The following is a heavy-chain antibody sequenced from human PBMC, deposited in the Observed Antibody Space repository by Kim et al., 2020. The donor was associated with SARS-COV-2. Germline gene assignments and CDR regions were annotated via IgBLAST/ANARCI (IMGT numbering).Heavy chain of an antibody. CDR3: ARGGKDFDY. Sequence: STIYYADSVKGRFTISRDNAKNSLYLQMNSLRDEDTAVYYCARGGKDFDYWGQGTLVTVSS. J-gene: IGHJ4*02. V-gene: IGHV3-48*02. D-gene: IGHD2-15*01. CDR2: STI.